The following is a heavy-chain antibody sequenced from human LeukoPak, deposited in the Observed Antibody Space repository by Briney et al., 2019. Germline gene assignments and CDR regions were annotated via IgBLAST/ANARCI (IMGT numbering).Heavy chain of an antibody. V-gene: IGHV3-23*01. Sequence: GGSLRLSCAASGFTFSSYAMSWVRQAPGKGLEWVSAISGSGGSTYYADSVKGRFTISRDNSKNTLYLQMNSLRAEDTAVYYCARDGVVVVAATLSNPGGYYYYGMDVWGKGTAVTVSS. CDR3: ARDGVVVVAATLSNPGGYYYYGMDV. CDR2: ISGSGGST. D-gene: IGHD2-15*01. J-gene: IGHJ6*04. CDR1: GFTFSSYA.